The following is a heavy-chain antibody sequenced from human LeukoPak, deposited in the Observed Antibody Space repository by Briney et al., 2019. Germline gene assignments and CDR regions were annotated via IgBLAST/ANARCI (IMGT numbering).Heavy chain of an antibody. Sequence: GASVKVSCKASGYTFTSYGISWVRQAPGQGLEWMGWISAYNGNTNYAQKLRGRVTMTTDTSTSTAYMELRSLRSDDTAVYYCARRYCSSTSCYPYFDYWGQGTLVTVSS. CDR3: ARRYCSSTSCYPYFDY. CDR1: GYTFTSYG. V-gene: IGHV1-18*01. J-gene: IGHJ4*02. CDR2: ISAYNGNT. D-gene: IGHD2-2*01.